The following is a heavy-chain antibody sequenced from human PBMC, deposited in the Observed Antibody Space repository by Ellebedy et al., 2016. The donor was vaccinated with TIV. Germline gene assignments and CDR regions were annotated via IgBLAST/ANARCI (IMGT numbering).Heavy chain of an antibody. Sequence: GESLKISCVASGSTLSTYWMTWFRQAPGKGLEWVASIKQDGSRKDYVDSVKGRVTISRDNAKNSLYLQMNSLRAEDTAVYYCARLDAIIDVKSLDYWGQGTLVTVSS. V-gene: IGHV3-7*03. CDR1: GSTLSTYW. CDR3: ARLDAIIDVKSLDY. CDR2: IKQDGSRK. D-gene: IGHD3-10*01. J-gene: IGHJ4*02.